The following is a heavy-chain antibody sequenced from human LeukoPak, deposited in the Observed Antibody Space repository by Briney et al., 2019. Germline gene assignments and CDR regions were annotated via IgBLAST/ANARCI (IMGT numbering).Heavy chain of an antibody. J-gene: IGHJ4*02. CDR1: GFTFDYYA. V-gene: IGHV3-9*01. CDR3: AKGASIAVAGTLDY. D-gene: IGHD6-19*01. CDR2: ISWNSGSI. Sequence: GGSLRLSCAVSGFTFDYYAMHWVRQAPGKGLEWVSGISWNSGSIDYADSVKGRFTISRDNAKNSLYLQMNSLRAEDTALYYCAKGASIAVAGTLDYWGQGTLVTVSS.